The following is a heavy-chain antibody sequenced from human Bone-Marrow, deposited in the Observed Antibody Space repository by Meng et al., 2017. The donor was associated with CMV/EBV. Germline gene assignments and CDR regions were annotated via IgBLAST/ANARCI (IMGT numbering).Heavy chain of an antibody. J-gene: IGHJ6*02. V-gene: IGHV3-23*01. D-gene: IGHD3-10*01. CDR3: AKGGYYGPGGMDV. CDR2: ISGSGDAT. CDR1: GFTFSSYA. Sequence: GESLKISCAASGFTFSSYAMGWVRQAPGKGLEWVSAISGSGDATYYADSVKGRFTVSRDNSKNTVYLQMNSLRVEDTAVYYCAKGGYYGPGGMDVWGLGTTVTVSS.